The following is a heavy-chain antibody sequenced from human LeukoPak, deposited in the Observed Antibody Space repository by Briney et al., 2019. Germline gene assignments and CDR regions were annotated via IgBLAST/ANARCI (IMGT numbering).Heavy chain of an antibody. CDR1: AFTFMNYW. D-gene: IGHD2-15*01. J-gene: IGHJ4*02. CDR2: INNDGSTT. Sequence: GGSLRLSCAASAFTFMNYWMHWVRQAPGEGLVWVSHINNDGSTTTYADSVKGRFTISRDNAKNTLYLHVNSLRAEDTAVYYCARGGFCSGADCRGSFDYWGQGSLVTVSS. CDR3: ARGGFCSGADCRGSFDY. V-gene: IGHV3-74*01.